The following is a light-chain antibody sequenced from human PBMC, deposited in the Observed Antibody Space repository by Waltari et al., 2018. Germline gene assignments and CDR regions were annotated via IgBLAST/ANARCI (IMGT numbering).Light chain of an antibody. Sequence: DIQMIQSPSSLSASVGDRVTITCRASQGISNSLAWYQQKTGKAPKLLLYAASRLESGVPSRFSGSRSATEYTLTISSLQPEDFATYYCQHYYSTIPVAFGGGTEGEVK. J-gene: IGKJ4*01. V-gene: IGKV1-NL1*01. CDR3: QHYYSTIPVA. CDR2: AAS. CDR1: QGISNS.